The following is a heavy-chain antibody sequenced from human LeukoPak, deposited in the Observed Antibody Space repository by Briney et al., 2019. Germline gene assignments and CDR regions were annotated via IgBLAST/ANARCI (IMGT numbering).Heavy chain of an antibody. J-gene: IGHJ6*02. CDR1: GFTFDDYA. V-gene: IGHV3-43*02. CDR2: ISGDGGST. D-gene: IGHD4-23*01. Sequence: GGSLRHSCAASGFTFDDYAMHWVRQAPGRGLEWVSLISGDGGSTYYADSVKGRFTISRDNSKNSLYLQMNSLRTEDTALYYCASVVTPGYYYYGMDVWGQGTTVTVSS. CDR3: ASVVTPGYYYYGMDV.